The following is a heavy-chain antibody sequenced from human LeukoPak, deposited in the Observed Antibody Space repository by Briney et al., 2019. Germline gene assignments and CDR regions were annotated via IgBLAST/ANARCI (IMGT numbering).Heavy chain of an antibody. CDR3: AKFFSGRSPDY. CDR1: GGSISSYY. CDR2: ISYSGST. J-gene: IGHJ4*02. D-gene: IGHD1-26*01. V-gene: IGHV4-59*01. Sequence: KSSETLSLTCTVSGGSISSYYWSWIRQPPGKGLEWIGYISYSGSTNYNPSLKSRVTISVDTSKNQFSLKLSSVTAADTAVYYCAKFFSGRSPDYWGQGTLVTVSS.